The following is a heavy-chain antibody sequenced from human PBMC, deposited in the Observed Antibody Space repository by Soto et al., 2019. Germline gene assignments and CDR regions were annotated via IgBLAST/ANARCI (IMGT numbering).Heavy chain of an antibody. CDR2: IYPTGKT. J-gene: IGHJ6*02. CDR3: ARAPPGPAPRWGV. D-gene: IGHD3-16*01. CDR1: NGSISSGGYS. Sequence: SETLSLTCTVSNGSISSGGYSWSWIRQIPGKGLEWIGYIYPTGKTYYNPSLKNRATLSIDTSQNQFSLQLTSVTAADTAVYYCARAPPGPAPRWGVWGHGTTVTVSS. V-gene: IGHV4-30-2*01.